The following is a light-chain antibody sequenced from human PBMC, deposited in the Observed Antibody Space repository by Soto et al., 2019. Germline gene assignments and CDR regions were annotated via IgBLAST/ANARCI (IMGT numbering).Light chain of an antibody. CDR1: QSIQSD. CDR3: QQYNNWPWT. CDR2: GAS. V-gene: IGKV3-15*01. Sequence: QSPATLSVSPGERAALSCRASQSIQSDLAWYQQKPGQGPRLLIYGASTRATGVPVRFSGSGSGTEFTLTISRLQSEDFALYFCQQYNNWPWTFGQGTKVDIK. J-gene: IGKJ1*01.